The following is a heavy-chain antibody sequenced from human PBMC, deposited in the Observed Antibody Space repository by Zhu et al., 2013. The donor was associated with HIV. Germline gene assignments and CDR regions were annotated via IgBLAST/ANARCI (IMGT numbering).Heavy chain of an antibody. CDR3: AAPAGYSSSWYPYNWFDP. V-gene: IGHV4-38-2*02. CDR2: IYHSGST. J-gene: IGHJ5*02. CDR1: GYSISSGYY. Sequence: QVQLQESGPGLVKPSETLSLTCTVSGYSISSGYYWGWIRQPPGKGLEWIGSIYHSGSTYYNPSLKSRVTISVDTSKNQFSLKLSSVTAADTAVYYCAAPAGYSSSWYPYNWFDPWGQGTLVTVSS. D-gene: IGHD6-13*01.